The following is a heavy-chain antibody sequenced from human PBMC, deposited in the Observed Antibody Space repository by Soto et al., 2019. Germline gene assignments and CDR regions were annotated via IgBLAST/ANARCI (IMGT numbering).Heavy chain of an antibody. CDR1: GFVFSDYS. Sequence: PGGSLRLSCAASGFVFSDYSINWVRQAPGKGLEWVSSISGSRGYIYYGDSVKGRFTISRDNAKNSVVLQMNNLRAEDTAVYYCARDWAAALDYWGPGTQVTVSS. CDR3: ARDWAAALDY. V-gene: IGHV3-21*01. CDR2: ISGSRGYI. J-gene: IGHJ4*02. D-gene: IGHD6-13*01.